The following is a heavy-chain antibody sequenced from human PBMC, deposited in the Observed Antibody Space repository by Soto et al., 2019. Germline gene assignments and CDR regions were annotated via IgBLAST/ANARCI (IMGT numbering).Heavy chain of an antibody. CDR2: IYYSGST. CDR1: GGSISSYY. CDR3: ASVSIAAAGPLFSPWFDP. J-gene: IGHJ5*02. Sequence: SETLSLTCTVSGGSISSYYWSWIRQPPGKGLEWIGYIYYSGSTNYNPSLKSRVTISVDTSKNQFSLKLSSVTAADTAVYYCASVSIAAAGPLFSPWFDPWGQGTLVPVSS. V-gene: IGHV4-59*01. D-gene: IGHD6-13*01.